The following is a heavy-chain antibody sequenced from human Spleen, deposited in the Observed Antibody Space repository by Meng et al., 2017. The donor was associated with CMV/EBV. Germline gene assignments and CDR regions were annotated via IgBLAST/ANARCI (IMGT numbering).Heavy chain of an antibody. Sequence: CSASGFTFSAYAMSWVRQAPGKGLEWVSAVSGIGDHTFYRNSVKGRFIISRDNSKNTLYLEMNSLRTEDTAVYYCARETLVITTFDSWGQGTLVTSPQ. CDR2: VSGIGDHT. V-gene: IGHV3-23*01. J-gene: IGHJ4*02. D-gene: IGHD3-22*01. CDR3: ARETLVITTFDS. CDR1: GFTFSAYA.